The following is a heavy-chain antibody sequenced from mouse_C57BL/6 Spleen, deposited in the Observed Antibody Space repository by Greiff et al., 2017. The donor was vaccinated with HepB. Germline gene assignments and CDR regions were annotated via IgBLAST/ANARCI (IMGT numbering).Heavy chain of an antibody. Sequence: VQLVESEGGLVQPGSSMKLSCTASGFTFSDYYMAWVRQVPEKGLEWVANINYDGSSTYYLDSLKSRFIISRDNAKNILYLQMSSLKSEDTATYYCARNYYGSIYWYFDVWGTVTTVTVSS. CDR2: INYDGSST. J-gene: IGHJ1*03. D-gene: IGHD1-1*01. V-gene: IGHV5-16*01. CDR3: ARNYYGSIYWYFDV. CDR1: GFTFSDYY.